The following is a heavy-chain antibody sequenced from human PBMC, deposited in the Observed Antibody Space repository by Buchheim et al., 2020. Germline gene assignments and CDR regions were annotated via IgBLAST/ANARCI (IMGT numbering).Heavy chain of an antibody. V-gene: IGHV3-11*01. Sequence: QVQLVESGGSVVQPGRSLKLSCAASGFTFSDYYMSWIRQAPGKGLEWVSYISSSGSTIYYADSVKGRFTISRDNAKNSLYLQMNSLRAEDTAVYYCARDHRIAAADSNYYYGMDVWGQGTT. CDR3: ARDHRIAAADSNYYYGMDV. D-gene: IGHD6-13*01. CDR2: ISSSGSTI. J-gene: IGHJ6*02. CDR1: GFTFSDYY.